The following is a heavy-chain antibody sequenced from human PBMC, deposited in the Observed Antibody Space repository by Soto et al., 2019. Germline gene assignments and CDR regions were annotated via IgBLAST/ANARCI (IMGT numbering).Heavy chain of an antibody. Sequence: PGGSLRLSCAASGFTFSSYGMNWVRQAPVKGLEWVSYISSSSSTIYYADSVKGRFTISRDNAKNSLYLQMNSLRAEDTAVYYCAAEATILNWFDPWGQGTLVTVSS. CDR1: GFTFSSYG. D-gene: IGHD5-12*01. J-gene: IGHJ5*02. CDR3: AAEATILNWFDP. CDR2: ISSSSSTI. V-gene: IGHV3-48*01.